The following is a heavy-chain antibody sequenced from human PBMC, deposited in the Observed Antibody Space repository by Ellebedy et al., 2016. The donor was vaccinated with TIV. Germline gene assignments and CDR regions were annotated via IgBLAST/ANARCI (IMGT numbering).Heavy chain of an antibody. V-gene: IGHV4-61*01. CDR3: ARGEADCSGGSCYPFDY. D-gene: IGHD2-15*01. Sequence: SETLSLTXTVSGGSVRNDRYYWSWIRQPPGKGLEWIGYVSYSGSTNYNPSLKSRVTISLDTSKSQFSLKLSSVTAADTALYYCARGEADCSGGSCYPFDYWGQGTLVTVSS. CDR1: GGSVRNDRYY. J-gene: IGHJ4*02. CDR2: VSYSGST.